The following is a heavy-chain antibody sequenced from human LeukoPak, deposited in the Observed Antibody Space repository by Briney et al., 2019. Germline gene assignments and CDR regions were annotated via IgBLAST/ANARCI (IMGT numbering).Heavy chain of an antibody. J-gene: IGHJ5*02. D-gene: IGHD3-10*01. CDR3: ARDHRRNLYYGSGRNRNWFDP. CDR1: GGSISSSSYY. Sequence: SETLSLTCTVSGGSISSSSYYWGWIRQPPGKGLEWIGSIYYSGSTYYNPSLKSRVTISVDTSKNQFSLKLSSVTAADTAVYYCARDHRRNLYYGSGRNRNWFDPWGQGTLVTVSS. CDR2: IYYSGST. V-gene: IGHV4-39*07.